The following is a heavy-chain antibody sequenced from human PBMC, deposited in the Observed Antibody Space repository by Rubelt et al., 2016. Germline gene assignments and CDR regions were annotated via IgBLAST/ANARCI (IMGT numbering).Heavy chain of an antibody. V-gene: IGHV4-59*08. D-gene: IGHD6-19*01. J-gene: IGHJ4*02. CDR2: IYYSGST. CDR3: ARHPLSSGCPDY. CDR1: GGSISSYY. Sequence: QVQLQESGPGLVKPSETLSLTCTVSGGSISSYYWSWIRQPPGKGLEWIGSIYYSGSTYYNPSLKSRVTIPVDTSKNQFSLRLSSGTAADTAVYYCARHPLSSGCPDYWGQGTLVTVSS.